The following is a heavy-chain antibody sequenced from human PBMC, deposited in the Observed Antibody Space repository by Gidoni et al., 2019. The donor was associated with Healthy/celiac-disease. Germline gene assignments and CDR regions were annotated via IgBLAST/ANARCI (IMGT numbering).Heavy chain of an antibody. Sequence: QLQLPESGPGLVKPSVPLSLTCTLSGGSLSSTSYYWGCIRQPPGKGREWVGRFDYSGSSYYYPSMKCRVTICVGTSKNQFYLRLSSGTAADTSVYYCAGEWELLYWGQGTLVTVSS. J-gene: IGHJ4*02. V-gene: IGHV4-39*01. CDR3: AGEWELLY. CDR1: GGSLSSTSYY. CDR2: FDYSGSS. D-gene: IGHD1-26*01.